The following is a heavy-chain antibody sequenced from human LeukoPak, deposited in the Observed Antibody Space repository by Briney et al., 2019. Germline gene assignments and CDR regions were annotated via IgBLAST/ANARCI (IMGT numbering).Heavy chain of an antibody. Sequence: GGSLRLSCAASGFTFSGSAMHWVRQASGKGLEWVGRIRSNANSYATAYAASVKGRFTISRDDSKNTAYLQMNSLRTEDTAVYYCSQYSGAPSWGQGTLVTVSS. V-gene: IGHV3-73*01. D-gene: IGHD5-12*01. CDR3: SQYSGAPS. CDR1: GFTFSGSA. CDR2: IRSNANSYAT. J-gene: IGHJ5*02.